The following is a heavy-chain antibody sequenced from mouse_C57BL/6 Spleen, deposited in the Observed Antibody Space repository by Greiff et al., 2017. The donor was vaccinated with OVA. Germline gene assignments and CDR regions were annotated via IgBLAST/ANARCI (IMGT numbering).Heavy chain of an antibody. D-gene: IGHD1-1*01. CDR1: GFNIKDYY. CDR3: TTPYYYGSSYPFAY. CDR2: IDPEDGDT. Sequence: VQLKQSGAELVRPGASVKLSCTASGFNIKDYYMHWVKQRPEQGLEWIGRIDPEDGDTEYAPKFQGKATMTADTSSNTAYLQLSSLTSEDTAVYYCTTPYYYGSSYPFAYWGQGTLVTVSA. J-gene: IGHJ3*01. V-gene: IGHV14-1*01.